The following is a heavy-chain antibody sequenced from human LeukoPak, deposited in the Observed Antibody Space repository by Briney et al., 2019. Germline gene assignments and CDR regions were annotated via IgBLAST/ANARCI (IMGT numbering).Heavy chain of an antibody. D-gene: IGHD3-10*01. CDR2: INHSGST. CDR1: GGSFSGYY. J-gene: IGHJ6*02. V-gene: IGHV4-34*01. CDR3: ARADVLLWFGESLTDYGMDV. Sequence: SETLSLTCAVYGGSFSGYYWSWIRQPPGKGLEWIGEINHSGSTNYNPSLKSRVTISVDTSKNQFSLKLSSVTAADTAVYYCARADVLLWFGESLTDYGMDVWGQGATVTVSS.